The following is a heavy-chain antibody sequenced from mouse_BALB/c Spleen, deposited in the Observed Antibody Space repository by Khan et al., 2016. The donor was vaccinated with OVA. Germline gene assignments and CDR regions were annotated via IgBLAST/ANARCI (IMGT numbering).Heavy chain of an antibody. CDR1: GYTFTDYV. V-gene: IGHV1-77*01. CDR2: IYPGGGST. Sequence: QVRLQQSGPELVKPGAAVKMSCKAPGYTFTDYVISWVKQRPGKGLEWIGEIYPGGGSTYYNEKLKGKSTLTDDKSPNTAYMQLSSLTSEDSAVCFCAGSYGGAWFAYWGQGTLVTVSA. D-gene: IGHD1-2*01. CDR3: AGSYGGAWFAY. J-gene: IGHJ3*01.